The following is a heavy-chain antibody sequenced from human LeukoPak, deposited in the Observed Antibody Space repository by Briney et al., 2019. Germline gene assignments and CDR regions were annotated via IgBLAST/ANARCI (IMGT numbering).Heavy chain of an antibody. CDR2: IKKDGSET. V-gene: IGHV3-7*03. J-gene: IGHJ4*02. CDR1: GFTCGNYW. D-gene: IGHD3-22*01. Sequence: GGSLRLSCAASGFTCGNYWMNWVRQSPGIGLEWVANIKKDGSETHYVDSVKGRFTISRDNAKNSLYLQMNSLRAEDTAVYYCASDGFYSAFDYWGQGTLITVSS. CDR3: ASDGFYSAFDY.